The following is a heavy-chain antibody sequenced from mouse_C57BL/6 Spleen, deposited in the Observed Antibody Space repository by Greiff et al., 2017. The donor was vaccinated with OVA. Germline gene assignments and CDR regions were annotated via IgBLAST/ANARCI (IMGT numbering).Heavy chain of an antibody. Sequence: VQLVESGPELVKPGASVKLSCKASGYAFSSSWMNWVKQRPGKGLEWIGRIYPGDGDTNYNGKFKGKATLTADKSSSTAYMQLSSLTSDDSAVYYCAGWHYGSSYDYAMDYWGQGTSVTVSS. J-gene: IGHJ4*01. CDR3: AGWHYGSSYDYAMDY. D-gene: IGHD1-1*01. CDR1: GYAFSSSW. CDR2: IYPGDGDT. V-gene: IGHV1-82*01.